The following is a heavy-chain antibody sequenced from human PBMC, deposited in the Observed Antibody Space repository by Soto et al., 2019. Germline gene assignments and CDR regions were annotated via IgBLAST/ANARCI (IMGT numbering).Heavy chain of an antibody. V-gene: IGHV5-51*01. CDR2: IYPGDSDT. Sequence: GESLKISCKGSGYSFTSYWIGWVRQMPGKGLEWMGIIYPGDSDTRYSPSFQGQVTISADKSISTAYLQWSSLKASDTAMYYCARPVADTNEPLGAFDIWGQGTMVTVSS. CDR1: GYSFTSYW. D-gene: IGHD2-8*01. J-gene: IGHJ3*02. CDR3: ARPVADTNEPLGAFDI.